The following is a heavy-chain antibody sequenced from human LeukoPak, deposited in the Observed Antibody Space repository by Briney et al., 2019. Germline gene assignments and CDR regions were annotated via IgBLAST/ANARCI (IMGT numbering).Heavy chain of an antibody. V-gene: IGHV1-8*01. CDR3: ARVLSGQWLVLVGNFDY. J-gene: IGHJ4*02. D-gene: IGHD6-19*01. CDR2: MNPNSGNT. CDR1: GYTYTNDD. Sequence: ASAMVSCKASGYTYTNDDIYWVRQATGQGPEWMGWMNPNSGNTGYAQKFQGRVTLTRDTSISTAYLELSSLRSEDTAVYYCARVLSGQWLVLVGNFDYWGQGTLVTVSS.